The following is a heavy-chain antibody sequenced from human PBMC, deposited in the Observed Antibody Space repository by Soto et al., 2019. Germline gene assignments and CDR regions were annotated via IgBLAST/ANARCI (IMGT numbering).Heavy chain of an antibody. Sequence: QLQLQASVPGLVKPSETLSLTCTVSGGSISSSSYYWGWIRQPPGKGLEWIGSIYYSGSTYYNPSLKSRVTISVDTSKNQFSLKLSSVTAADTAVEYCRVWDGDASFYYYYGMDVWGQGTTVTVSS. J-gene: IGHJ6*02. CDR2: IYYSGST. CDR1: GGSISSSSYY. D-gene: IGHD4-17*01. V-gene: IGHV4-39*01. CDR3: RVWDGDASFYYYYGMDV.